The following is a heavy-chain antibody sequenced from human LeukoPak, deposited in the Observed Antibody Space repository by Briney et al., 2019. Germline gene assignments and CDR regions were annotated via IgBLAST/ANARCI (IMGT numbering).Heavy chain of an antibody. CDR3: ARVLAAAGNNWFDP. J-gene: IGHJ5*02. CDR2: MYYTGNT. Sequence: SETLPLTCAVSGGSISSGGYSWSWIRQPPGKGLEWIAYMYYTGNTYYNPSLKSRVTISVDTSKNQFSLKLSSVTAADTAMYYCARVLAAAGNNWFDPWGQGTLVTVSS. D-gene: IGHD6-13*01. V-gene: IGHV4-30-4*07. CDR1: GGSISSGGYS.